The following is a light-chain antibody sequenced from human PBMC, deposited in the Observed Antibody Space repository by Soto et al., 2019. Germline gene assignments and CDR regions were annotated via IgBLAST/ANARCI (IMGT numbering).Light chain of an antibody. Sequence: QSALTQPASVSGSPGQSITISCTGTSSDVGGSNSVSWYQHHPGKAPKLMIYDVSDRPSGVSNRFSGSKSGNTASLTISGLQSEDEAEYYCSSYISSSILNYVFGTGTKVTVL. J-gene: IGLJ1*01. CDR2: DVS. CDR1: SSDVGGSNS. V-gene: IGLV2-14*03. CDR3: SSYISSSILNYV.